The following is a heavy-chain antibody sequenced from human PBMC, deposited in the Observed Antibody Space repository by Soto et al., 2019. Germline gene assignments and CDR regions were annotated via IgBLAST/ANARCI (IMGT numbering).Heavy chain of an antibody. J-gene: IGHJ6*02. D-gene: IGHD4-4*01. CDR2: TYYRSKWYN. CDR3: ARDPPYCNSVLDV. CDR1: GDSVSSNSAA. Sequence: PSQTLSLTCAISGDSVSSNSAAWSWIRRSPSRGLEWLGRTYYRSKWYNDYAVSVIGRISINPDTSKNQFSLHLNSVTPDDTGVYYCARDPPYCNSVLDVWGPGITVTVSS. V-gene: IGHV6-1*01.